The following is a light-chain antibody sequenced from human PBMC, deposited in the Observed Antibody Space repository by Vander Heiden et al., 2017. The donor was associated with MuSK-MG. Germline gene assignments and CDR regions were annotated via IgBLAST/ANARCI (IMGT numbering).Light chain of an antibody. J-gene: IGKJ5*01. CDR2: AAS. Sequence: DIQITQPPSSLSASVGDRVTITCRASQSISSYLNWYQQKPGKAPKLLIYAASSLQSGVPSRFSGSGSGTDFTLTISSLQPEDFATYYCQQSDSTPYTFGQGTQLEIK. CDR3: QQSDSTPYT. V-gene: IGKV1-39*01. CDR1: QSISSY.